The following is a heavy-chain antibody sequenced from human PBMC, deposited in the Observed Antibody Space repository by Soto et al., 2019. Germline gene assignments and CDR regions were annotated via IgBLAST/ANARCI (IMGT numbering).Heavy chain of an antibody. CDR1: GDSVSNIDAV. Sequence: QVQLQQSGPGLVKPSQTLSLTCAISGDSVSNIDAVWNWIRQSPSRGLEWLGRTYYRSRWHNEYALSVKSRTTTNPDTSRNQFSLQLSSVTPEDTAVYYCDSLVGNSWLDYWGQGTLVTVSS. D-gene: IGHD6-13*01. J-gene: IGHJ4*02. V-gene: IGHV6-1*01. CDR3: DSLVGNSWLDY. CDR2: TYYRSRWHN.